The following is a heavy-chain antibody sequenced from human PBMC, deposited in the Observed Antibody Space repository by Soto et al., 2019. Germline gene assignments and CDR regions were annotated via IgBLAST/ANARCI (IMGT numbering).Heavy chain of an antibody. Sequence: SETLSLTCTVPGGSISNYYRTWIRQPPGKGLEWIGYIYYSGNTNYNPSLKSRVTISLDTSKNQLSLKVSSVTAADTAVYYCARGAVAGTGLNWFDPWGQGTLVTVS. CDR2: IYYSGNT. CDR3: ARGAVAGTGLNWFDP. V-gene: IGHV4-59*01. CDR1: GGSISNYY. D-gene: IGHD6-19*01. J-gene: IGHJ5*02.